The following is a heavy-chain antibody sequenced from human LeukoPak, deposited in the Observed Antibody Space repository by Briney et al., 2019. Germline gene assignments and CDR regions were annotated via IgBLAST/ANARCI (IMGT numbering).Heavy chain of an antibody. CDR3: ARPLGQGDEYGMDV. J-gene: IGHJ6*02. Sequence: SETLSLTCAVYGGSFSGYYWSWIRQSPGKGLEWIGEINHSGSTNYNPSLKSRVTISVDTSKNQFSLKLTSVTAADTAVYYCARPLGQGDEYGMDVWGQGTTVTVSS. CDR1: GGSFSGYY. CDR2: INHSGST. V-gene: IGHV4-34*01.